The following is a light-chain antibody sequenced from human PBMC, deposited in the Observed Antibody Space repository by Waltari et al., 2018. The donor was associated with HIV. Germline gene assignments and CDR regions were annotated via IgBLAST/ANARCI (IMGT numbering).Light chain of an antibody. Sequence: LTQPPSVSVAPGATAIITCGALNIDRRSVHWYQQKEGQAPIVVMSYDSDRPAGFGERFSGCNSAHTATLTISRVGAGDEADYYCQVWDSTTDHVLFGGGTRLTVL. V-gene: IGLV3-21*04. CDR1: NIDRRS. CDR2: YDS. J-gene: IGLJ2*01. CDR3: QVWDSTTDHVL.